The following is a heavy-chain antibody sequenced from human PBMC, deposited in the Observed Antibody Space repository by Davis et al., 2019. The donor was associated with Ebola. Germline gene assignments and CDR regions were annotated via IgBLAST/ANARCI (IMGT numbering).Heavy chain of an antibody. Sequence: PGGSLRLSCAASGFTFSSYWMHWVRQAPGKGLVWVSRINSDGTSTTYADSVKGRFAISRDNAKNTLYLQMSSLRADDTAVYYCARVGYNSSGFDYWGQGTLVTVSS. CDR3: ARVGYNSSGFDY. V-gene: IGHV3-74*01. J-gene: IGHJ4*02. CDR2: INSDGTST. CDR1: GFTFSSYW. D-gene: IGHD3-22*01.